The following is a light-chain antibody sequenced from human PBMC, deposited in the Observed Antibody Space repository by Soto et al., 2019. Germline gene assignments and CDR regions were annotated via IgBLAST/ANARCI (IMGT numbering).Light chain of an antibody. CDR2: GAY. Sequence: DIQMTQSPSSLSASVGVRVTITCRASQSISRYLNWYQQKPGKAPKLLIQGAYPLQSGAPSRFSGHGSGTNFTLTISSLQPEDSATYYCQQSSITPYTFGQGTKLEIK. V-gene: IGKV1-39*01. CDR3: QQSSITPYT. J-gene: IGKJ2*01. CDR1: QSISRY.